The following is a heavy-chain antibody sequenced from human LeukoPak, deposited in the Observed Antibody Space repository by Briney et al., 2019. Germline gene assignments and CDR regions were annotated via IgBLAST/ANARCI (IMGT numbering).Heavy chain of an antibody. CDR2: ISGSSSTI. CDR1: GFTFSSYS. CDR3: ARDGTSCYFSSCYYYYYMDV. Sequence: PGGSLRLSCAASGFTFSSYSMNWVRQAPGKGLEWVSYISGSSSTIYYADSVKGRFTISRDNAKNSLYLQMNSLRDEDTAVYYCARDGTSCYFSSCYYYYYMDVWGKGTTVTVSS. D-gene: IGHD2-2*01. V-gene: IGHV3-48*02. J-gene: IGHJ6*03.